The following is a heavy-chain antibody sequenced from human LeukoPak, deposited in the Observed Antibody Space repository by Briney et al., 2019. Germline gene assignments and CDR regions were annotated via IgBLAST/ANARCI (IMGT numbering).Heavy chain of an antibody. CDR3: ARAVVGYSYGYFDY. D-gene: IGHD5-18*01. CDR1: GGSISSSSYY. CDR2: IYYRGIT. J-gene: IGHJ4*02. Sequence: SETLSLTCTVSGGSISSSSYYWGWIRQPPGKELEWIGSIYYRGITYYNPSLKSRVTISVDTSKNQFSLKLSSVTAADTAVYYCARAVVGYSYGYFDYWGQGTLVTVSS. V-gene: IGHV4-39*07.